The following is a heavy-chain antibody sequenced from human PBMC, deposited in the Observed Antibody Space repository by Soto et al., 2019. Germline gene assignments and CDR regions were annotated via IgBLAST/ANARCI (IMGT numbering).Heavy chain of an antibody. V-gene: IGHV3-21*06. CDR3: ARESEDLTSNFDY. CDR2: ISSTTNYI. CDR1: GFTFTRYS. J-gene: IGHJ4*02. Sequence: GGSLRLSCAASGFTFTRYSMNWVRQAPGKGLEWVSSISSTTNYIYYGDSMKGRFTISRDNAKNSLYLEMNSLRAEDTAVYYCARESEDLTSNFDYWGQGTLLPVSA.